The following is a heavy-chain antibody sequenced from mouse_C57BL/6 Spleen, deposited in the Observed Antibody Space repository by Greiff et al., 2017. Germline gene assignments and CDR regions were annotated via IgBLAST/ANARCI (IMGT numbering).Heavy chain of an antibody. D-gene: IGHD2-1*01. CDR2: IYPGDGAT. Sequence: VQLQQSGPELVKPGASVKISCKASGYAFSSYWMNWVKQRPGKGLEWIGRIYPGDGATNYNGKFKGKATMTADKSSSTAYMQLISLTSDDSAVYFCSREGNCPRYIDVWGTGTTVTVSS. V-gene: IGHV1-82*01. J-gene: IGHJ1*03. CDR1: GYAFSSYW. CDR3: SREGNCPRYIDV.